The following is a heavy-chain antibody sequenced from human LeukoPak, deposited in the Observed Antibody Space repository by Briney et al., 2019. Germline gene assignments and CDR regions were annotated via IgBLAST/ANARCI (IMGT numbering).Heavy chain of an antibody. CDR1: GGTFSSYA. V-gene: IGHV1-69*01. D-gene: IGHD2-2*01. CDR2: IIPIFGTA. Sequence: EASVKVSCKASGGTFSSYAISWVRQAPGQGLEWMGGIIPIFGTAHYAKKCQGRVTITADESTSTAYMELSSLRSEDTAVCYCARSGDIVVVPAAASPSRDYYMDVWGKGTTVTISS. CDR3: ARSGDIVVVPAAASPSRDYYMDV. J-gene: IGHJ6*03.